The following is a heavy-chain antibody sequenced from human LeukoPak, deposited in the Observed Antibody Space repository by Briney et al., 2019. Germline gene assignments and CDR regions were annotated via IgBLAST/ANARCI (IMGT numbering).Heavy chain of an antibody. CDR1: GFTFDTFG. D-gene: IGHD6-19*01. CDR3: AKDREGRAVADAFDV. Sequence: GGSLRLSCAASGFTFDTFGLTWVRLAPGKGLEWVSAISGRGHYTYYADSVKGRFTISRDNSKNTLSLQMNNLRVEDTALYWCAKDREGRAVADAFDVWGHGTMVTVSS. J-gene: IGHJ3*01. CDR2: ISGRGHYT. V-gene: IGHV3-23*01.